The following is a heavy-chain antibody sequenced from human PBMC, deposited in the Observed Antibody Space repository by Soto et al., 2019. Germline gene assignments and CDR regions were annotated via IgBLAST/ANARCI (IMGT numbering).Heavy chain of an antibody. Sequence: ASVKVSCKAAGYSFTDYFMHWVRQAPGQGLEWMGWINTKTGGTNYAQSFQGRVTMTGDTSINTAYMELSRLRSDDTAVYYCAKDRRAGGNYGFYSDFWGQGALVTVSS. CDR3: AKDRRAGGNYGFYSDF. CDR1: GYSFTDYF. D-gene: IGHD1-7*01. J-gene: IGHJ4*02. V-gene: IGHV1-2*02. CDR2: INTKTGGT.